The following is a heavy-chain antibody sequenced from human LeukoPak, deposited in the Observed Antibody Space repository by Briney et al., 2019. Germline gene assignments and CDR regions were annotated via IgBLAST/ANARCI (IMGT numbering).Heavy chain of an antibody. CDR3: ARDFFPVVDSTWYEIGY. J-gene: IGHJ4*02. CDR1: GFTFNGYA. D-gene: IGHD2-21*01. V-gene: IGHV3-30-3*01. CDR2: ISYDGYDK. Sequence: GGSLRLSCAASGFTFNGYAMYWVRQAPGKGLEWVTLISYDGYDKSYADSVRGRFTISRDNSRNTLYLQMDSLRSEDTAVYYCARDFFPVVDSTWYEIGYWGQGTLVTVSS.